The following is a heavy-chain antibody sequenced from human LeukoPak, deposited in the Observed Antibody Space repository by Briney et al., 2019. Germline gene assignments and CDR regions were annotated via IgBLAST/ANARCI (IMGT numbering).Heavy chain of an antibody. D-gene: IGHD6-19*01. Sequence: GGSLRLSCAASGFTFSSYSMNWVRQAPGKGREWVSSISSSSNHIYYADSVKGRFTISRDHAKNSLYLQMNSLRAEATAVCYCARLRLYSSGWFGQEGHGFDIWGGETMVTVP. CDR3: ARLRLYSSGWFGQEGHGFDI. CDR2: ISSSSNHI. J-gene: IGHJ3*02. CDR1: GFTFSSYS. V-gene: IGHV3-21*01.